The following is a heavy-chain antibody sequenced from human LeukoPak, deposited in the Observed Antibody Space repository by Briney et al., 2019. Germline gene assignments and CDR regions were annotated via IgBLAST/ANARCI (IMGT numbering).Heavy chain of an antibody. V-gene: IGHV1-8*01. CDR1: GYTFTSYD. CDR2: MNPNSGNT. Sequence: EASVTVSCKASGYTFTSYDINWVRQATGQGLEWMGWMNPNSGNTGYAQKFQGRVTMTRNTSISTAYMELSSLRSGDTAVYYCARVSSSWYRWFDPWGQGTLVTVSS. CDR3: ARVSSSWYRWFDP. D-gene: IGHD6-13*01. J-gene: IGHJ5*02.